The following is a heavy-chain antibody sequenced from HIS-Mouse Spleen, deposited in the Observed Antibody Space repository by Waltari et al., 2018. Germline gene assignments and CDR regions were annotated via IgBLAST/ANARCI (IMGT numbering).Heavy chain of an antibody. J-gene: IGHJ5*02. Sequence: QLQLQESGPGLVKPSETLSLTCTVSGGSIRSSSYYCGWIRQPPRKGPEWIGSIHYSGSTYYNPSLKSRVTISVDTSKNQFSLKLSSVTAADTAVYYCARDEKSYDFWSGYYLGGANWFDPWGQGTLVTVSS. CDR1: GGSIRSSSYY. CDR3: ARDEKSYDFWSGYYLGGANWFDP. D-gene: IGHD3-3*01. CDR2: IHYSGST. V-gene: IGHV4-39*07.